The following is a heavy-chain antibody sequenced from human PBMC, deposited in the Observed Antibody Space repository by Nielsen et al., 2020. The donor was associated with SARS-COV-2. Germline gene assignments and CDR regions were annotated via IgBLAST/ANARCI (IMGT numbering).Heavy chain of an antibody. CDR2: INDSGKT. Sequence: SETLSLTCAVSAGSFSGRDWWPCVRPPPGQGLEWIGEINDSGKTNYSPSLRSRVTISVYKSKNQFSLRLTSVTAADSAMYYCGRMHFGSAIDSWGPGTLVTVSS. D-gene: IGHD3-3*02. J-gene: IGHJ4*02. CDR1: AGSFSGRDW. CDR3: GRMHFGSAIDS. V-gene: IGHV4-4*02.